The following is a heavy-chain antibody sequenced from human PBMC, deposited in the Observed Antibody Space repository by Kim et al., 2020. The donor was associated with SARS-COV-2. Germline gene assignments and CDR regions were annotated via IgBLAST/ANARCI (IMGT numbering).Heavy chain of an antibody. J-gene: IGHJ6*02. CDR3: ARGDYFYYGMDV. V-gene: IGHV1-2*02. Sequence: NAGQKFQGRVTMTRDASISTAYMELSRLRSDDTAVYYCARGDYFYYGMDVWGQGTTVTVSS.